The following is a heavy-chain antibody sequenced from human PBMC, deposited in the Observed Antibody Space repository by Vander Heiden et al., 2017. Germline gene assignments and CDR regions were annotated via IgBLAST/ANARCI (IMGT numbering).Heavy chain of an antibody. D-gene: IGHD3-16*01. CDR2: IWYDGGAK. V-gene: IGHV3-33*03. CDR1: GFTFSRHG. CDR3: ARHQGYYDMDY. Sequence: QVQVVDSGGGVVQPGRSLTLSYVASGFTFSRHGMHWVRQAPGKGLEWVATIWYDGGAKYYGDSVKGRFTVSRDNSRNTVFLQMNNLRVEDTAVYYCARHQGYYDMDYWGQGTLVTVSS. J-gene: IGHJ4*02.